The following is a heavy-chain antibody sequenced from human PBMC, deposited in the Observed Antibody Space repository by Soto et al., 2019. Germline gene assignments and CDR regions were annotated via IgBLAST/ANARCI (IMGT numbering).Heavy chain of an antibody. V-gene: IGHV3-33*01. CDR1: GFMFSNHG. J-gene: IGHJ4*02. CDR2: IWSDGNNR. Sequence: GGSLRLSCAASGFMFSNHGMHWVRQAPGKGLEWVAVIWSDGNNRYYADSVKVRFTISRDNSKNTVYLQMNSLRAEDTAVYYCVRGDNWNDEASDYWGQGTLVTVSS. CDR3: VRGDNWNDEASDY. D-gene: IGHD1-1*01.